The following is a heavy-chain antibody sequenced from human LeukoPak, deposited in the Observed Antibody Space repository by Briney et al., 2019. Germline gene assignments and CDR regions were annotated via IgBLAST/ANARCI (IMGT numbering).Heavy chain of an antibody. CDR2: IYTSGST. J-gene: IGHJ6*02. CDR1: GGSISSYY. Sequence: TSETLSLTCTVSGGSISSYYWSWIRQPAGKGLEWIGRIYTSGSTNYNPSLKSRVTMSVDTSKNQFSLKLSSVTAADTAVYYCARDVVDGSSWYYYYGMDVWGQGTTVTVSS. CDR3: ARDVVDGSSWYYYYGMDV. V-gene: IGHV4-4*07. D-gene: IGHD6-13*01.